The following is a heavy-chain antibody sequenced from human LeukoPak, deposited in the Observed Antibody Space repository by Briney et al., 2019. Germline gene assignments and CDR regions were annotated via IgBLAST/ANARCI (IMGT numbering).Heavy chain of an antibody. CDR1: GYTFTYRY. V-gene: IGHV7-4-1*02. Sequence: GASVKVSCKASGYTFTYRYLHWVRQAPGQGLEWVGWINTNTGNPTYAQGFTGRFVFSLDTSVSTAYLQISSLKAEDTAVYYCARGFTIFGVVTFDYWGQGTLVTVSS. D-gene: IGHD3-3*01. CDR3: ARGFTIFGVVTFDY. J-gene: IGHJ4*02. CDR2: INTNTGNP.